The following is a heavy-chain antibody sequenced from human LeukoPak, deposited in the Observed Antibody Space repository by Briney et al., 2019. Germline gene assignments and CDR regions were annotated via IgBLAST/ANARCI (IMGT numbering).Heavy chain of an antibody. CDR3: ARAGTYASGSYFGQ. CDR1: GFIVSSNY. J-gene: IGHJ4*02. V-gene: IGHV3-53*01. CDR2: LYSGGTT. Sequence: GGSLRLSCAASGFIVSSNYMGWVRLAPGKGLKWVSLLYSGGTTYYADSVKGRFTISRDNSKNTVYLQMNSLRVDDTAVYYCARAGTYASGSYFGQWGQGTLVTVSS. D-gene: IGHD3-10*01.